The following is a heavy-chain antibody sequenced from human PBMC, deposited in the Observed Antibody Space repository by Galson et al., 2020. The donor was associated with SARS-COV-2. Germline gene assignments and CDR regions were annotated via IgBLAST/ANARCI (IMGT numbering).Heavy chain of an antibody. CDR3: ARGLGEPRQYYYFYMDV. J-gene: IGHJ6*03. D-gene: IGHD1-26*01. Sequence: SETLSLTCTLSGGSISGYFRSWIRQPPGKGLEWIGEINHGGNTNYSPSLKSRVTISVDTSKNQYSLKLSSVTAADTAVYYCARGLGEPRQYYYFYMDVWGKGTTVTVSS. CDR2: INHGGNT. CDR1: GGSISGYF. V-gene: IGHV4-34*01.